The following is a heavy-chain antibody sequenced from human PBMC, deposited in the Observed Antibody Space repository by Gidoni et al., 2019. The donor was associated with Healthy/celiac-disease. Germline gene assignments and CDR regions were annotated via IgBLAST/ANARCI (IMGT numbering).Heavy chain of an antibody. CDR1: GFTVSSYG. D-gene: IGHD6-13*01. J-gene: IGHJ6*02. V-gene: IGHV3-30*18. CDR2: ISYAGSNK. Sequence: QVQLGESGGGVVQPGRSRRRSCAADGFTVSSYGMHWVRQAPGKGLEWVAVISYAGSNKYYADSVTGRFTISRDNSTNTLYLHMNSLRAEDTAVYYCAKDQYEAAAGNYYYYGMDVWGQGTTVTVSS. CDR3: AKDQYEAAAGNYYYYGMDV.